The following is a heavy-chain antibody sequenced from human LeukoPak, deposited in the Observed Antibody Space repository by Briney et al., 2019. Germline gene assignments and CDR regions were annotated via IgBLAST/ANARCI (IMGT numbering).Heavy chain of an antibody. CDR2: IKTDGSEK. J-gene: IGHJ4*02. D-gene: IGHD6-6*01. V-gene: IGHV3-7*01. CDR1: GFTFSNYW. Sequence: GGSLRLSCEGSGFTFSNYWMGWVRQAPGKGLQWVANIKTDGSEKYYVDSVKGRFTISRDNAKNSLYLQMNSLRAEDTAVYYCAKDREYGTGSFDYWGQGTLVTVSS. CDR3: AKDREYGTGSFDY.